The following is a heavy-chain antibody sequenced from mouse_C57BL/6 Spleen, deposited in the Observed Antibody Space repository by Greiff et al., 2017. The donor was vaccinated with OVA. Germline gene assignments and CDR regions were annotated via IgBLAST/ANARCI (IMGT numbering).Heavy chain of an antibody. CDR3: ARYYDYGEAWFAY. CDR2: INPNNGGT. Sequence: EVQLQQSGPELVKPGASVKIPCKASGYTFTDYNMDWVKQSHGKSLEWIGDINPNNGGTIYNQKFKGKATLTVDKSSSTAYMELRSLTSEDTAVYDGARYYDYGEAWFAYWGQGTLVTVSA. V-gene: IGHV1-18*01. D-gene: IGHD2-4*01. CDR1: GYTFTDYN. J-gene: IGHJ3*01.